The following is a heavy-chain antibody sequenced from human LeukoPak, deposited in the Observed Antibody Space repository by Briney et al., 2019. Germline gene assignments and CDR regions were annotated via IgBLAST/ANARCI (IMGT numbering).Heavy chain of an antibody. V-gene: IGHV3-48*03. CDR1: GFTFSNYA. Sequence: GRSLRLSCAASGFTFSNYAIHWVRQAPGKGLEWVSYISSSGSTIYYADSVKGRFTISRDNAKNSLYLQMNSLRAEDTAVYYCARGDFYDSSGHLDYWGQGTLVTVSS. CDR2: ISSSGSTI. CDR3: ARGDFYDSSGHLDY. D-gene: IGHD3-22*01. J-gene: IGHJ4*02.